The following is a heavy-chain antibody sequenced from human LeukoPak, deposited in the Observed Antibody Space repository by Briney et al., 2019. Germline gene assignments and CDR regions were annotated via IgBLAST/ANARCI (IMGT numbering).Heavy chain of an antibody. CDR1: GFSLSTSGMC. CDR3: ARIKEEMATGPYYGMDV. V-gene: IGHV2-70*11. D-gene: IGHD5-24*01. CDR2: IDWDDDK. Sequence: SGPTLVKPTQTLTLTCTFSGFSLSTSGMCVSWIRQPPGKALEWLARIDWDDDKYYSTSLKTRLTISKDTSKNQVVLTMTNMDPVDTATYYCARIKEEMATGPYYGMDVWGQGTTVTVFS. J-gene: IGHJ6*02.